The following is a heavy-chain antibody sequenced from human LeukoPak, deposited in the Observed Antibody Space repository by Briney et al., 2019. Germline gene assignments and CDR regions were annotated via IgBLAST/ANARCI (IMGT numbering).Heavy chain of an antibody. D-gene: IGHD6-13*01. Sequence: PETLSLTCTVSGGSISSSSYYWGWIRQPPGKGLEWIGSIYYSGSTYYNPSLKSRVTISVDTSKNQFSLKLSSVTAADTAVYYCARIDSSSWYGYFDYWGQGTLVTVSS. CDR1: GGSISSSSYY. CDR3: ARIDSSSWYGYFDY. J-gene: IGHJ4*02. CDR2: IYYSGST. V-gene: IGHV4-39*01.